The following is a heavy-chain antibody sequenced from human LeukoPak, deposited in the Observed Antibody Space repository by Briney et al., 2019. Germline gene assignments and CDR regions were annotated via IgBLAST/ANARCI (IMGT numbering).Heavy chain of an antibody. CDR3: PRDWVTTDAFDI. V-gene: IGHV3-66*02. J-gene: IGHJ3*02. CDR2: IYSGGST. D-gene: IGHD4-17*01. CDR1: GFTVSSNY. Sequence: PGGSLRLACAASGFTVSSNYMSWVRQAPGKGLEWVSVIYSGGSTYYADSLKGRFTISRDNSKNTLYLQMNSLRAEDTAVYYCPRDWVTTDAFDIWGQGTMVTVSS.